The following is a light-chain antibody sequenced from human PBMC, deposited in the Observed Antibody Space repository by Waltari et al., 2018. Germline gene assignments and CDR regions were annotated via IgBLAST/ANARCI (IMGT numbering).Light chain of an antibody. CDR1: SSDVGFYNY. CDR3: NSYAGSSSWV. J-gene: IGLJ3*02. Sequence: QSALTQPASVSGSPGQSITISCTGTSSDVGFYNYVSWYQQYPGTAPKLIIYDVFQRPSGVSNRFSGSKSGNTASLTISGLQTEDEGDYYCNSYAGSSSWVFGGGTKLTVL. CDR2: DVF. V-gene: IGLV2-14*03.